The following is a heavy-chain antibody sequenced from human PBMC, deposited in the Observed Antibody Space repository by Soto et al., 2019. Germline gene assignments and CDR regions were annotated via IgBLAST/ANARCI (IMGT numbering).Heavy chain of an antibody. CDR1: GFTVSSKY. D-gene: IGHD2-15*01. CDR3: ATDDVLGAGRYCYELALDV. J-gene: IGHJ6*04. CDR2: IQSGGPT. Sequence: GGSLRLSCAASGFTVSSKYMSWVRQAPGKGLEWVSLIQSGGPTYYADSVKGRFTISRDTSENTVHLQMDSLRAEDTAVYYCATDDVLGAGRYCYELALDVWGKGTTVTVSS. V-gene: IGHV3-66*01.